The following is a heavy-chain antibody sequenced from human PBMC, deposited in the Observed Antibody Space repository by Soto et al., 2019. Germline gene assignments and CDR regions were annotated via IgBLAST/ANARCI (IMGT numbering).Heavy chain of an antibody. V-gene: IGHV4-30-2*01. J-gene: IGHJ5*02. CDR3: ARGQVVAAQP. D-gene: IGHD2-15*01. CDR2: IYHSGST. CDR1: GGSISSGGYS. Sequence: QLQLQESGSGLVKPSQTLSLTCAVSGGSISSGGYSWSWIRQPPGKGLEWIGYIYHSGSTYYNPSLMMRAPIPVARSNTQFSLKLSSVTAAATAVYYCARGQVVAAQPWGQGTLVTVSS.